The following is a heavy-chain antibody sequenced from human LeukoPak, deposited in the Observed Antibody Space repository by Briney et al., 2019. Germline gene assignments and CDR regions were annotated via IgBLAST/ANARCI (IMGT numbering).Heavy chain of an antibody. J-gene: IGHJ4*02. V-gene: IGHV3-23*01. Sequence: GGSLRLSCAASGFTFSISAMNWVRQAPGKGLEWVSYISSGSPIIYYADSVKGRFTISRDNSKNTLYLQMNSLRAEDTAVYYCAKQYSGYERDWGQGTLVTVSS. CDR1: GFTFSISA. CDR2: ISSGSPII. CDR3: AKQYSGYERD. D-gene: IGHD5-12*01.